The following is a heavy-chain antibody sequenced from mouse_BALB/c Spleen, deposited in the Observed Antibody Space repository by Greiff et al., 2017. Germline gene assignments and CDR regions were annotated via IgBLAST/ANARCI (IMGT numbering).Heavy chain of an antibody. Sequence: EVQLQESGPSLVKPSQTLSLTCSVTGDSITSGYWNWIRKFPGNKLEYMGYISYSGSTYYNPSLKSRISITRDTSKNQYYLQLNSVTTEDTATYYCARRGGNSFYYAMDYWGQGTSVTVSS. J-gene: IGHJ4*01. D-gene: IGHD2-1*01. CDR3: ARRGGNSFYYAMDY. CDR1: GDSITSGY. V-gene: IGHV3-8*02. CDR2: ISYSGST.